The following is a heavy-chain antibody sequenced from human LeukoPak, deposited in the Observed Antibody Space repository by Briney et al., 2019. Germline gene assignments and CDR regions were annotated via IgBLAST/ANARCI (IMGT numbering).Heavy chain of an antibody. CDR1: GFTFSRYG. CDR2: ISDSGGST. D-gene: IGHD6-19*01. Sequence: GGSLRLSCAASGFTFSRYGMSWVRQAPGKGLEWVSGISDSGGSTYYTDSVKGRFTISRDNSKNTLYLQMNSLRAEDTAVYYWGKDQSGQCLGAPADYGGQGTLVTVSS. J-gene: IGHJ4*02. CDR3: GKDQSGQCLGAPADY. V-gene: IGHV3-23*01.